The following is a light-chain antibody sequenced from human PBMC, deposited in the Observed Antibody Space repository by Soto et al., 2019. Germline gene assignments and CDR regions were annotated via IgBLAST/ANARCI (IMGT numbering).Light chain of an antibody. CDR3: QQYGTSHWT. CDR1: QSVAGSY. J-gene: IGKJ1*01. CDR2: GAS. Sequence: EIVLTQSPGTLSLSPGERATLSCRASQSVAGSYLAWYQQKPGQAPRLLIFGASSRATGIPGRFSGSGSGTDFTLTISSLEPDDFAVYYCQQYGTSHWTFGPGTKVEIK. V-gene: IGKV3-20*01.